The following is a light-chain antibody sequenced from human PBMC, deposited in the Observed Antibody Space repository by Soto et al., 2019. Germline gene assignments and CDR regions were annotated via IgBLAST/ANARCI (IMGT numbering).Light chain of an antibody. V-gene: IGLV1-44*01. CDR2: GNI. J-gene: IGLJ3*02. CDR1: NSNIGSYT. Sequence: QAVLTQPPSASGTPGQTVAISCSGTNSNIGSYTVNWYQQFPGTAPRLLIYGNIQRPSGVPDRFSGSKSDTSASLAISGLLSEDESDYYCAAWDDSLNAWVFGGGTKVTV. CDR3: AAWDDSLNAWV.